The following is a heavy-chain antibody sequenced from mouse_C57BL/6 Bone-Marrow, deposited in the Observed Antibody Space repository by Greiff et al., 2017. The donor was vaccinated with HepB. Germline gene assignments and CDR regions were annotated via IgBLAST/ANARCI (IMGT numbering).Heavy chain of an antibody. CDR1: GFTFSSYA. J-gene: IGHJ3*01. CDR3: ARDRTGGGFAY. Sequence: EVQLVESGGGLVKPGGSLKLSCAASGFTFSSYAMSWVRQTPEKRLEWVATISDGGSYTYYPDNVKGRFTISRDNAKNNLYLQISHLKSEDTAMYYCARDRTGGGFAYWGQGTLVTVSA. CDR2: ISDGGSYT. D-gene: IGHD4-1*01. V-gene: IGHV5-4*01.